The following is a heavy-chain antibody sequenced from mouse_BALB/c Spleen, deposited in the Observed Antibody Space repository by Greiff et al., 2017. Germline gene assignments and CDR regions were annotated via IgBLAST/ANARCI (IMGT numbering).Heavy chain of an antibody. CDR3: ARVATALYFDY. V-gene: IGHV5-15*02. J-gene: IGHJ2*01. CDR1: GFTFSDYG. CDR2: ISNLAYSI. D-gene: IGHD1-2*01. Sequence: DVMLVESGGGLVQPGGSRKLSCAASGFTFSDYGMAWVRQAPGKGPEWVAFISNLAYSIYYADTVTGRFTISRENAKNTLYLEMSSLRSEDTAMYYCARVATALYFDYWGQGTTLTVSS.